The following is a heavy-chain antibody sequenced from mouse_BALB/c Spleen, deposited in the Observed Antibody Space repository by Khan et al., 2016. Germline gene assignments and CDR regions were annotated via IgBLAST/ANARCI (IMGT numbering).Heavy chain of an antibody. CDR3: ARSFGYRGFAY. Sequence: EVQLQESGPGLVKPSQSLSLTCTVTGYSITSDYAWNWIRQFPGNKLEWIGYISYSGSTNYNPSLKSRVSITRDTSKNQVFLQLNSVTTEDTATYYCARSFGYRGFAYWGQGTLVTVSA. J-gene: IGHJ3*01. CDR2: ISYSGST. V-gene: IGHV3-2*02. CDR1: GYSITSDYA. D-gene: IGHD2-2*01.